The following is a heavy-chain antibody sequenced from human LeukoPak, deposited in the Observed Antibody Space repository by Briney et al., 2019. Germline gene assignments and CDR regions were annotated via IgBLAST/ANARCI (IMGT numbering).Heavy chain of an antibody. Sequence: SETLSLTCAVSGGSISSSNWWSWVRRPPGKGLEWIGEIYHSGSTNYNPSLKSRVTISVDKSKNQFSLKLSSVTAADTAVYYCARDWNSSGWYYYWGQGTLVTVSS. CDR2: IYHSGST. D-gene: IGHD6-19*01. CDR3: ARDWNSSGWYYY. V-gene: IGHV4-4*02. CDR1: GGSISSSNW. J-gene: IGHJ4*02.